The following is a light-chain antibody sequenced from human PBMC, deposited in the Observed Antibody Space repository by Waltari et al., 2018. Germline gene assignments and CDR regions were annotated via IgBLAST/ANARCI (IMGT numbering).Light chain of an antibody. V-gene: IGKV1-39*01. CDR1: QSISSY. CDR3: QQSYITPAT. Sequence: DIQMTQSPSSLSASVGDRVTITCRASQSISSYLSWYQHQPGKAPKLLIYAASTLQGGVPPRFSGSGSGTDFTLTIRSLQVEDSATYYCQQSYITPATFGGGTKVEIK. CDR2: AAS. J-gene: IGKJ4*01.